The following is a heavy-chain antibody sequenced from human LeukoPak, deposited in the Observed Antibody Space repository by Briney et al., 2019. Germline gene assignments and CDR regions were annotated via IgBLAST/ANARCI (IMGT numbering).Heavy chain of an antibody. CDR3: ARHDEECPGEYCFLLSFDY. CDR2: VHSSGRT. J-gene: IGHJ4*01. Sequence: SETLSLTCTVSGGSINNFYWSWIRQSPGKGLEWIGYVHSSGRTDYNPSLRGRVSMSADTSKSQLSLRLTSVTAADTAVYFCARHDEECPGEYCFLLSFDYWGPGSLVTVS. D-gene: IGHD2-8*02. V-gene: IGHV4-59*08. CDR1: GGSINNFY.